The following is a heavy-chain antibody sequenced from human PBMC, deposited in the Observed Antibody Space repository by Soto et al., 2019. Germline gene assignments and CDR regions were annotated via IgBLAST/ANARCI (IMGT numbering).Heavy chain of an antibody. CDR2: IIPIFGTA. Sequence: SVKVSCKASGGTFSSYAISWVRQAPGQGLEWMGGIIPIFGTANYAQKFQGRVTITADESTSTAYMELSSLRSEDTAVYYCARMHNWNYERVWGGFDYWGQGTLVTLSS. CDR3: ARMHNWNYERVWGGFDY. J-gene: IGHJ4*02. V-gene: IGHV1-69*13. CDR1: GGTFSSYA. D-gene: IGHD1-7*01.